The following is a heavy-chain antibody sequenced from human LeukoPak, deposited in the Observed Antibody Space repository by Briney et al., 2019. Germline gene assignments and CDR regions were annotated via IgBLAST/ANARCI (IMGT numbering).Heavy chain of an antibody. CDR3: ARHDGRGGATMGALDS. D-gene: IGHD5-12*01. CDR2: IYSGRTT. CDR1: AGSISSSSHH. J-gene: IGHJ4*02. V-gene: IGHV4-39*01. Sequence: NSSGTLSLTCTVSAGSISSSSHHWGWIRQSPGKGLEWIGSIYSGRTTYYNPSLNSRVTISVLTSKNQFSLQLHSVTAADTAVYYCARHDGRGGATMGALDSWGQGSLVTVSS.